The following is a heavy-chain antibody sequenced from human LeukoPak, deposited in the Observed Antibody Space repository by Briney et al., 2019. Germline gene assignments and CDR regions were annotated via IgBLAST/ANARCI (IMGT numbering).Heavy chain of an antibody. CDR1: GGSISSSSYY. CDR2: IYYSGST. J-gene: IGHJ4*02. Sequence: SEALSLTCTVSGGSISSSSYYWGWIRQPPGTGLEWIGSIYYSGSTNYNPSLKSRVTISVDTSKNQFSLKLSSVTAADTAVYYCARLPYYDILTGSGHFDYWGQGTLVTVSS. V-gene: IGHV4-39*07. D-gene: IGHD3-9*01. CDR3: ARLPYYDILTGSGHFDY.